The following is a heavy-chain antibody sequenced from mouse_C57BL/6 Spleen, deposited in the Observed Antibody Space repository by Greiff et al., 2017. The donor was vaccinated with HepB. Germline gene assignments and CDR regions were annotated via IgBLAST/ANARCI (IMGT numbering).Heavy chain of an antibody. CDR1: GYTFTSYW. Sequence: QVQLQQPGAELVKPGASVKMSCKASGYTFTSYWITWVKQRPGQGLEWIGDIYPGSGSTNYNEKFKSKATLTVDTSSSTAYMQLSILTSEDSAVYYCARSSSYDYDVDYAMDYWGQGTSVTVSS. D-gene: IGHD2-4*01. V-gene: IGHV1-55*01. CDR2: IYPGSGST. CDR3: ARSSSYDYDVDYAMDY. J-gene: IGHJ4*01.